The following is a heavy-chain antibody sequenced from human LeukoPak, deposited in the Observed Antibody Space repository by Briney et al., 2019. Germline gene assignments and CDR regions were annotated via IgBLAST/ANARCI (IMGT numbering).Heavy chain of an antibody. D-gene: IGHD1-26*01. CDR2: IRYDGTNR. CDR3: AKSTIVGATVDAFDI. J-gene: IGHJ3*02. V-gene: IGHV3-30*02. Sequence: GGSLRLSCAASGFTFSSYVMHWVRQAPGKGLEWVAFIRYDGTNRYYADSAKGRFTISRDSSKNTLYLQMNSLRAEDTAVYYCAKSTIVGATVDAFDIWGQGTMVTVSS. CDR1: GFTFSSYV.